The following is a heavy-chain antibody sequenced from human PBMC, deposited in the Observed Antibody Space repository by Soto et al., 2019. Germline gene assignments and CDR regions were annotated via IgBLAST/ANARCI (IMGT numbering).Heavy chain of an antibody. Sequence: HPGGSLRLSCAASGFTFSSYAMSWVRQAPGKGLEWVSAISGSGGSTYYADSVKGRFTISRDNSKNTLYLQMNSLRAEDTAVYYCAKDGRSITIFGVVINYYYMDVWGKGTTVTSP. CDR3: AKDGRSITIFGVVINYYYMDV. D-gene: IGHD3-3*01. J-gene: IGHJ6*03. CDR1: GFTFSSYA. CDR2: ISGSGGST. V-gene: IGHV3-23*01.